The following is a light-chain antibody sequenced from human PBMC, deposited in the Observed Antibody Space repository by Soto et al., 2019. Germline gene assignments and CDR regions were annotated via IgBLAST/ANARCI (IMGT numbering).Light chain of an antibody. CDR3: QQYNNWPYT. CDR2: DAS. V-gene: IGKV3-15*01. J-gene: IGKJ2*01. CDR1: QSVGGN. Sequence: EIVLTHSPATLSVSPGERATLSCRASQSVGGNLAWYQQRPGQPPRLLIYDASTRATDIPARFSGGGSGTEFTLTISSLQSEDFAVYYCQQYNNWPYTFGQGTKLQIK.